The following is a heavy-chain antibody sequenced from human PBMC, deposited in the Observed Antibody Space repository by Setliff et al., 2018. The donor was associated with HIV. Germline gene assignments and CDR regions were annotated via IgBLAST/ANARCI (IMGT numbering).Heavy chain of an antibody. D-gene: IGHD3-10*01. J-gene: IGHJ6*02. Sequence: SETLSLTCTVSGGSIRSSDNYWSWIRQPPGKALEWIGYIYYSGGTFYNPSLKSRVTISVDTSKNQFSLKLSSVTAADTAVYYCARVEAKIRGATYGMDVWGQGTTVTVSS. CDR1: GGSIRSSDNY. CDR3: ARVEAKIRGATYGMDV. V-gene: IGHV4-30-4*01. CDR2: IYYSGGT.